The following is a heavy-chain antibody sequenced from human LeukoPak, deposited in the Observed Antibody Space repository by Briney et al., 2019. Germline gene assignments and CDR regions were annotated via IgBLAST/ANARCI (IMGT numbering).Heavy chain of an antibody. Sequence: GGSLRLSCAASGFTFNNAWMTWVRQAPGKGLEWVGRIKSKSDGGTTDYAAPVKGRFTISRDDSKTTLYLQMNSLKTDDTAVYYCTTEVGDAYYYFDYWGQGTLVTVSS. CDR1: GFTFNNAW. J-gene: IGHJ4*02. CDR2: IKSKSDGGTT. CDR3: TTEVGDAYYYFDY. D-gene: IGHD5-24*01. V-gene: IGHV3-15*01.